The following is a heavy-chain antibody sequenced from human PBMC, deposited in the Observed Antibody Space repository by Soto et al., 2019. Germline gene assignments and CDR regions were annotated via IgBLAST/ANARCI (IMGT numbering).Heavy chain of an antibody. V-gene: IGHV3-21*01. Sequence: EVQLVESGGGLVRPGGSLRLSCTASGFIFSMYGMNWVRQAPGKGLEWVSYIGRKNDDIQYADSVRGRFTVSRDNAKNSLFLQMSSLRAEDTAVYFCARDSINPVVALTLFDYWGQGTLVTVSS. D-gene: IGHD3-22*01. CDR1: GFIFSMYG. CDR3: ARDSINPVVALTLFDY. CDR2: IGRKNDDI. J-gene: IGHJ4*02.